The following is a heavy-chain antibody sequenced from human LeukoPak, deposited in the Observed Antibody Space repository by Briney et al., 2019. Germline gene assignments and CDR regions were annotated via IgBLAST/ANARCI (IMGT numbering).Heavy chain of an antibody. CDR2: IKQDGSEK. CDR1: GSTFSRYW. J-gene: IGHJ6*02. CDR3: ASVAGYGSGAYYYYGMDV. Sequence: GGSLRLSCAASGSTFSRYWMSWVRQAPGKGPEWVANIKQDGSEKYYVDSVKGRFTISRDNAKNSLYLQMNSLRAEDTAVYYCASVAGYGSGAYYYYGMDVWGRGTTVTVSS. V-gene: IGHV3-7*01. D-gene: IGHD3-10*01.